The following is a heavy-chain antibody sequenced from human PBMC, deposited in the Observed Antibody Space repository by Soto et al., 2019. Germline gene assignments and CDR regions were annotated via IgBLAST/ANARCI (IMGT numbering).Heavy chain of an antibody. Sequence: EVQLVESGGGLVQPGGSPRLSCAASGFTVSANYMSWVRQAPGKGLEWVSAIYSGGGTYYADSVKDRFTVSRDNSKNTLYLQMHSLRAEDTAVYYCAREPGRYCSSSSCPFDLWGRGTLVTVSS. CDR3: AREPGRYCSSSSCPFDL. D-gene: IGHD2-2*01. CDR2: IYSGGGT. CDR1: GFTVSANY. V-gene: IGHV3-66*01. J-gene: IGHJ2*01.